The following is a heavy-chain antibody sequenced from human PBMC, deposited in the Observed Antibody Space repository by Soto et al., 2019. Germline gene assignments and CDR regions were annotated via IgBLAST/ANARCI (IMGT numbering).Heavy chain of an antibody. CDR3: ARVGAYDYESTGYSAAFDI. J-gene: IGHJ3*02. Sequence: QVQLVQSGAEVKKPGSSVKVSCKASGGTFSTYDINWVRQAPGQGLEWMGVIIPIVGTANYAQKFQDRLTITAAEFTNTSHMELSSLRSEDTAVYYCARVGAYDYESTGYSAAFDIWGQGTMVTVSS. V-gene: IGHV1-69*01. CDR2: IIPIVGTA. D-gene: IGHD3-22*01. CDR1: GGTFSTYD.